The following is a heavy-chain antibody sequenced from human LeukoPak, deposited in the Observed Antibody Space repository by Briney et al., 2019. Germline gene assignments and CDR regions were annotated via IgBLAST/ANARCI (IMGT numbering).Heavy chain of an antibody. CDR3: TRHVRGIAVAGSYYYYYMDV. D-gene: IGHD6-19*01. CDR2: IRSKANSYAT. J-gene: IGHJ6*03. Sequence: GGSLRLSCAASGFTFSGSAMHWVRQASGKGLEWAGRIRSKANSYATAYAASVKGRFTISRDDSKNTAYLQMNSLKTEDTAVYYCTRHVRGIAVAGSYYYYYMDVWGKGTTVTVSS. CDR1: GFTFSGSA. V-gene: IGHV3-73*01.